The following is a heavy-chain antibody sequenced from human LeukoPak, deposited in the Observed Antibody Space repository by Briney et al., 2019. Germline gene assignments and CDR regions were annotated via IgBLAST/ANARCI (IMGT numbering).Heavy chain of an antibody. CDR3: ARIDAFDI. J-gene: IGHJ3*02. V-gene: IGHV3-21*06. CDR1: GFTFSNYN. CDR2: ISSRGSYT. Sequence: GGSLRLSCAASGFTFSNYNMNWVRQAPGKGLEWVSYISSRGSYTYYADSVKGRFTISRDNAKNSLYLQMNSLRAEDTAMYYCARIDAFDIWGQGTTVTVSS.